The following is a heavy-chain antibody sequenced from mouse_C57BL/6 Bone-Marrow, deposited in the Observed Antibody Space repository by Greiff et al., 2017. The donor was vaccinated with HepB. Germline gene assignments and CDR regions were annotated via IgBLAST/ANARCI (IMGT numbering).Heavy chain of an antibody. CDR1: GFNIKDDY. V-gene: IGHV14-4*01. Sequence: EVQLQESGAELVRPGASVKLSCTASGFNIKDDYMHWVKQRPEQGLEWIGWIDPENGDTEYASKFQGKATITADTYSNTAYLQLSSLTSEDTAVYYCPPTTVVATDYAMDYWGQGTSVTVSS. CDR3: PPTTVVATDYAMDY. J-gene: IGHJ4*01. CDR2: IDPENGDT. D-gene: IGHD1-1*01.